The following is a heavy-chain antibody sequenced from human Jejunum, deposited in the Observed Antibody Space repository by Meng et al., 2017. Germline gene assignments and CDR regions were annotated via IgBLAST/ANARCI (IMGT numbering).Heavy chain of an antibody. CDR3: ARALGAYGDSGFAY. J-gene: IGHJ4*02. D-gene: IGHD4-17*01. CDR2: ISHSGST. V-gene: IGHV4-34*01. CDR1: GGSLKDFY. Sequence: VALQQGGAGLLKPSETLSLTCAVSGGSLKDFYWNWIRQPPGKGLEWIGEISHSGSTNYNPSLKSRVTISVDRSQNQLSLKLTSVSGTDTAVYFCARALGAYGDSGFAYWGQGALVTASS.